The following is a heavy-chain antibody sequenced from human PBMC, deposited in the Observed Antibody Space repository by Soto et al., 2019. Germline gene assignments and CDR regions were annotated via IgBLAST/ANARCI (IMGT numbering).Heavy chain of an antibody. D-gene: IGHD5-12*01. Sequence: VGSLRLSCAASGFTFSSYGMHWVRQAPGKGLEWVAVISYDGSNKYYADSVKGRFTISRDNSKNTLYPQMNSLRAEDTAVYYCAKDQERWLQEAALDYWGQGTLVTVSS. J-gene: IGHJ4*02. CDR3: AKDQERWLQEAALDY. CDR1: GFTFSSYG. CDR2: ISYDGSNK. V-gene: IGHV3-30*18.